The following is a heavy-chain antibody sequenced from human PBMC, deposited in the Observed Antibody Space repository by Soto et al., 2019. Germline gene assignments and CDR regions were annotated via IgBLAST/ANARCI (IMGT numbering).Heavy chain of an antibody. Sequence: QVPLVQSGAEVKKPGASVKVSCQASGYTFSSYDINWVRQATGQGLEWMGWMNPNSGDTNYPQKFQGRVTMTRNTSIATAYMELSSLRSEDTAVYYCARGLKFTTPLVRGVNPYYYYYMDVWGEGTTVTVSS. V-gene: IGHV1-8*01. D-gene: IGHD3-10*01. CDR2: MNPNSGDT. CDR3: ARGLKFTTPLVRGVNPYYYYYMDV. J-gene: IGHJ6*03. CDR1: GYTFSSYD.